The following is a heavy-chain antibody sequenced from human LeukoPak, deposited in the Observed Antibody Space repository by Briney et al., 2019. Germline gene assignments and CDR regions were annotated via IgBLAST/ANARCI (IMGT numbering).Heavy chain of an antibody. Sequence: WGSLRLSCETSGFNPRHYWMSWVRQAPGKGLEWVANVKADGRETYYVDSVKGRFTISRDNAKNSLYLQMNSLRAEDTAVYYCARSSSGGRRGLDYWGQGTLVSASS. CDR3: ARSSSGGRRGLDY. J-gene: IGHJ4*02. CDR2: VKADGRET. D-gene: IGHD2-15*01. CDR1: GFNPRHYW. V-gene: IGHV3-7*01.